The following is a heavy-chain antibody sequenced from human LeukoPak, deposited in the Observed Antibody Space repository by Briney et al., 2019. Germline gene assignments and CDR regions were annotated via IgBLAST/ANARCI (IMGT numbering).Heavy chain of an antibody. V-gene: IGHV4-59*12. D-gene: IGHD3-22*01. J-gene: IGHJ4*02. CDR3: ARDAYYYDSSTYNPLDY. Sequence: SETLSLTCTVSGGSISSYYWSWIRQPPGKGLEWIGYIYYTGSTNYNPSLKSRVTISVDTSKNQFSLKLSSVTAADTAVYYCARDAYYYDSSTYNPLDYWGQGTLVTVSS. CDR1: GGSISSYY. CDR2: IYYTGST.